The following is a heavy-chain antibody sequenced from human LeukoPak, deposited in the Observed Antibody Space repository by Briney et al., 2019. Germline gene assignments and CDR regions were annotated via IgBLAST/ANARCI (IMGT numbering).Heavy chain of an antibody. D-gene: IGHD6-19*01. CDR1: GVSISSYY. CDR2: IYYSGST. V-gene: IGHV4-59*01. Sequence: PSETLSLTCTVSGVSISSYYWSWIRQPPGKGLEWIGYIYYSGSTNYNPSLKSRVTISVDTSKNQFSLKLSSVTAADTAVYYCARVGGSSGSLDAFDIWGQGTMVTVSS. CDR3: ARVGGSSGSLDAFDI. J-gene: IGHJ3*02.